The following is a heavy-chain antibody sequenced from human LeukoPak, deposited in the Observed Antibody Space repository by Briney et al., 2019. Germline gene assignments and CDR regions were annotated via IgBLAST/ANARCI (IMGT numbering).Heavy chain of an antibody. V-gene: IGHV3-21*04. CDR3: ARDPLGVVSPFDP. Sequence: GGSLRLSCAASGFTFSSYDMNWVRQAPGKGLEWISFISSSSSYIYYVDSVKGRFTISRDNAKNSLYLQMNSLRAEDTAVYYCARDPLGVVSPFDPWGQGTLVTVSS. D-gene: IGHD3-22*01. CDR2: ISSSSSYI. CDR1: GFTFSSYD. J-gene: IGHJ5*02.